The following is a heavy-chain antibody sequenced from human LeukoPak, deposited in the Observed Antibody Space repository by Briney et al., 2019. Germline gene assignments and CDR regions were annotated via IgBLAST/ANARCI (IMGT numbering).Heavy chain of an antibody. D-gene: IGHD3-3*01. Sequence: PSETLSLTCTVSGVSGYSISSGYYWVWIRQPPGKGLEWIGSIYHSGSTYYNPSLKSRVTISVDTSKNQFSLKLSSVTAADTAVYYCARQGDSTPLYDFWSGYFGGSPGPNWYDPWGQGTLVTVSS. V-gene: IGHV4-39*01. CDR2: IYHSGST. CDR1: GVSGYSISSGYY. J-gene: IGHJ5*02. CDR3: ARQGDSTPLYDFWSGYFGGSPGPNWYDP.